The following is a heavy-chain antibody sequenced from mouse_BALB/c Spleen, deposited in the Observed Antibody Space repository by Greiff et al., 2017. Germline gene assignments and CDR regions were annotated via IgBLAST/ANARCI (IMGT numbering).Heavy chain of an antibody. V-gene: IGHV14-3*02. CDR2: IDPANGNT. CDR3: ARWLLRLYAMDY. D-gene: IGHD2-3*01. J-gene: IGHJ4*01. Sequence: VQLQQSGAELVKPGASVKLSCTASGFNIKDTYMHWVKQRPEQGLEWIGRIDPANGNTKYDPKFQGKATITADTSSNTAYLQLSSLTSEDTADYYCARWLLRLYAMDYWGQGTSVTVSS. CDR1: GFNIKDTY.